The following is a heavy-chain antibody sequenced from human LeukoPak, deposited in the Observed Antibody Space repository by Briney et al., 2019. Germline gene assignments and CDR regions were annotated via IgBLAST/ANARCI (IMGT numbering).Heavy chain of an antibody. Sequence: ASVKVSCKASGYSFTSYGITWVRQAPGQGLEGMGWISTYDGDANYAQQLQGRVTMTADTSTITAHMELRSLRSDDTAVYYCARAPSGFTYGPGDHWGQGTLVTVSS. CDR1: GYSFTSYG. CDR3: ARAPSGFTYGPGDH. D-gene: IGHD5-18*01. CDR2: ISTYDGDA. V-gene: IGHV1-18*01. J-gene: IGHJ4*02.